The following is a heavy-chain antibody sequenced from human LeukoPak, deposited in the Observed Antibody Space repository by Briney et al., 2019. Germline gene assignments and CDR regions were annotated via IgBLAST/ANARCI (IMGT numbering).Heavy chain of an antibody. V-gene: IGHV3-30*02. J-gene: IGHJ4*02. CDR2: IRYDGRNK. D-gene: IGHD4-17*01. Sequence: GGSLRLSCVASGFTLSCYGMHWVRQAPGKGLEWVAFIRYDGRNKYYADSVKGRFTISRDNSKNTLCLQMNSLRAEDTAVYYCAKEIWPTVTTPGHTHFDYWGQGTLVTVSS. CDR1: GFTLSCYG. CDR3: AKEIWPTVTTPGHTHFDY.